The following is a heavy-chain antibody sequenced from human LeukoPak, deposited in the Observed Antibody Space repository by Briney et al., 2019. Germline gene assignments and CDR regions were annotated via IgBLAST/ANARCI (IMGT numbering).Heavy chain of an antibody. D-gene: IGHD5-12*01. CDR2: ISGSGGST. Sequence: GGSLRLSCAASGFTFSSYAMSWVRQAPGKGLEWVSAISGSGGSTYYEDSVKGRFTISRDNSKNTLYLQMNSLRAEDTAVYYCAKDQAIVATVFYFDYWGQGTLVTVSS. J-gene: IGHJ4*02. CDR1: GFTFSSYA. CDR3: AKDQAIVATVFYFDY. V-gene: IGHV3-23*01.